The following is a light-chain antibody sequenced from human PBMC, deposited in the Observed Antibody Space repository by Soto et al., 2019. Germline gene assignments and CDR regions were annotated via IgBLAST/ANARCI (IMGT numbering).Light chain of an antibody. Sequence: DVVMTQSPLSLPVTLGQPASISCMSSRSLVYSDGNTSLKWFQQRPGQSPRRLIFEVSNRDSGVPDRFCGSASGTDFTLKISRVEAEDVGVYYCMQGSHWPWKLGQGTKVDIK. V-gene: IGKV2-30*01. J-gene: IGKJ1*01. CDR3: MQGSHWPWK. CDR1: RSLVYSDGNTS. CDR2: EVS.